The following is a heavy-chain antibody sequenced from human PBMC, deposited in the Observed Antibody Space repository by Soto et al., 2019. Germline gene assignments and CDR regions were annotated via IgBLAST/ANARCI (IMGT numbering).Heavy chain of an antibody. CDR2: IIPIFGTA. V-gene: IGHV1-69*01. CDR1: GGTFSSYA. J-gene: IGHJ5*02. Sequence: QVQLVQSGAEVKKPRSSVKVSCKASGGTFSSYAISWVRQAPGQGLEWMGGIIPIFGTANYAQKFQGRVTITADESTSTAYMELSSLSSEDTAVYYCARDTSVYIVATIGDNWFDPWGQGTLVTVSS. CDR3: ARDTSVYIVATIGDNWFDP. D-gene: IGHD5-12*01.